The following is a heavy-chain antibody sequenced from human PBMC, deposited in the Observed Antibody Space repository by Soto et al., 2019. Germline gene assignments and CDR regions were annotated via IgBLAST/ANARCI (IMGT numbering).Heavy chain of an antibody. D-gene: IGHD3-3*01. CDR3: TKRRHGFRFLEWSSGMEI. CDR1: GFTFSNYG. V-gene: IGHV3-30*18. CDR2: ISDDGSNK. Sequence: GGSLRLSCAASGFTFSNYGMHWVRQAPGKGLEWVAFISDDGSNKYYADSMKGRFTMSRDNSKSTLYLQMNSLRVEDTAVYYCTKRRHGFRFLEWSSGMEIGGQGTTATVSS. J-gene: IGHJ6*02.